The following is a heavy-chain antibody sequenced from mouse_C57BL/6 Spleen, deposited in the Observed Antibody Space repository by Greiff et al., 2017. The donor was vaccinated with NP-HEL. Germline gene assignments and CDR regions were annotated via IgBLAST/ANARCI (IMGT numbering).Heavy chain of an antibody. Sequence: VQLQQSGPELVKPGASVKISCKASGYAFSSSWMNWVKQRPGKGLEWIGRIYPGDGDPNYNGKFKGKATLTADKSSSTAYMQLSSLTSDDSAVYFCAILQGYFDVWGTGTTVTVSS. J-gene: IGHJ1*03. D-gene: IGHD6-1*01. V-gene: IGHV1-82*01. CDR1: GYAFSSSW. CDR2: IYPGDGDP. CDR3: AILQGYFDV.